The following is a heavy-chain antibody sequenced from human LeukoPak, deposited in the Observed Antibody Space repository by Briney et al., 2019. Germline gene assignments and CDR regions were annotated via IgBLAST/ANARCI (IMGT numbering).Heavy chain of an antibody. CDR1: GFTFSSYA. CDR2: ISYDGSNK. CDR3: ARDPSYYPQFDY. Sequence: PGGSLRLSCAASGFTFSSYAMHWVRQAPGKGLEWVAVISYDGSNKYYADSVKGRFTISRDNSKNTLYLQMNSLRAEDTAVYYCARDPSYYPQFDYWGQGTLVTVSS. J-gene: IGHJ4*02. D-gene: IGHD3-10*01. V-gene: IGHV3-30*01.